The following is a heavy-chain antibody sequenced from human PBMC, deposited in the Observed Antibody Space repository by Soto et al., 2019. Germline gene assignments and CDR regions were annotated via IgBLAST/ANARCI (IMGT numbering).Heavy chain of an antibody. D-gene: IGHD2-2*01. V-gene: IGHV3-15*07. Sequence: EVQLVESGGGLVKPGGSLRLSCAASDFTFTDVWMNWVRQAPGKGLEWVGRLKGKIDGGTTDYTAPVEGRFTISRDDSRNMLYLQMSSLKPEDTAMYYCTPGPGNSSTFYNVDYLGQGTLVTVSS. CDR1: DFTFTDVW. J-gene: IGHJ4*02. CDR2: LKGKIDGGTT. CDR3: TPGPGNSSTFYNVDY.